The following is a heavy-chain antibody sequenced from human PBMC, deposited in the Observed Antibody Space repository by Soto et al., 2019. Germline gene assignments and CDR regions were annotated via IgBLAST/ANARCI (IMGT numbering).Heavy chain of an antibody. Sequence: SVRVSFKTSGYTFTSYDIDWVRHATGRGLEWMGWLIPSTGKSRYAQKFQDSVTMTSDTSISTAHMELSSLRYEDTAVYYCARRAETNGWNGFGADKYYFDFWGPRTLVTVSS. J-gene: IGHJ4*02. CDR3: ARRAETNGWNGFGADKYYFDF. D-gene: IGHD1-1*01. CDR2: LIPSTGKS. V-gene: IGHV1-8*01. CDR1: GYTFTSYD.